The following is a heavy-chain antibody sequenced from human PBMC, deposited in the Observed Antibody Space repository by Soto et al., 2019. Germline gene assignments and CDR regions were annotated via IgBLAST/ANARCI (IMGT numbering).Heavy chain of an antibody. V-gene: IGHV1-58*02. CDR2: IVVGSGNT. Sequence: QMQLVQSGPEVKKPGTSVKVSCKASGFTFTSSAMQWVRQARGQRLEWIGWIVVGSGNTNYAQKFQERVTITRDMSTSTAYMELSSLRSEDTAVYYCAAGGITMVRGVINHTDYWGQGTLVTVSS. D-gene: IGHD3-10*01. CDR1: GFTFTSSA. J-gene: IGHJ4*02. CDR3: AAGGITMVRGVINHTDY.